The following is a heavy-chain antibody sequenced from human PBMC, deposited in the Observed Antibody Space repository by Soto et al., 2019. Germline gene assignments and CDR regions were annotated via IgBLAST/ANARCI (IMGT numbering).Heavy chain of an antibody. CDR2: IYYSGST. CDR1: GGSVSSGGYY. CDR3: ARDNLHLGFDY. V-gene: IGHV4-31*03. J-gene: IGHJ4*02. Sequence: QVQLQESGPGLMKPSQTLSLTCTVSGGSVSSGGYYWSWIRRHPGKGLEWIGYIYYSGSTYYNPSRKSRVTISLDTSQNQFTLKLSSVTAADTAVYYSARDNLHLGFDYWGQGTLVTVSS. D-gene: IGHD3-16*01.